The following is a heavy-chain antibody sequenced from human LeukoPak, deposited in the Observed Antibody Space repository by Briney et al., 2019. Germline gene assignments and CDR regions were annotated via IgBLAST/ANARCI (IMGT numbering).Heavy chain of an antibody. CDR2: VSGSGGST. Sequence: GGSLRLSCAASGFTLSSYGMSWVRQAPGKGLEWVSVVSGSGGSTFYADSVKGRFTISRDNSKNTLYLQMNSLRAEDTAVYYCAKEGVLAATIYNWFDPWGQGTLVTVSS. CDR1: GFTLSSYG. CDR3: AKEGVLAATIYNWFDP. V-gene: IGHV3-23*01. J-gene: IGHJ5*02. D-gene: IGHD2-15*01.